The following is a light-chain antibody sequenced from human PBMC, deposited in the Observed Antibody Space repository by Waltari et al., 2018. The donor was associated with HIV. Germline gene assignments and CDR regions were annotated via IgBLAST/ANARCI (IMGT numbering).Light chain of an antibody. CDR2: SAY. CDR1: QAISTY. Sequence: DIQMTQFPSALSASLGDSVVITCRASQAISTYLNWYQQKPGKAPVLLVYSAYKLQSGATSRCRGAGAGRDFSLCITGLQTEYFARYFCQPSYDSPFNFGPGT. V-gene: IGKV1-39*01. J-gene: IGKJ3*01. CDR3: QPSYDSPFN.